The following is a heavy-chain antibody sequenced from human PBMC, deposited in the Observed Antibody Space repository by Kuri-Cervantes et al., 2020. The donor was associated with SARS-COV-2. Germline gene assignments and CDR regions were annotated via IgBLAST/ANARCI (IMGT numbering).Heavy chain of an antibody. D-gene: IGHD1-26*01. CDR3: ARREYWYFDL. J-gene: IGHJ2*01. Sequence: SQTLSLTCAVYGGSFSGYYWSWIRQPPGKGLEWIGEISHSGSTNYNPSLKSRVTISVDTSKNQFSLKLSSVTAADTAVYYCARREYWYFDLWDRGTLVTVSS. CDR1: GGSFSGYY. V-gene: IGHV4-34*01. CDR2: ISHSGST.